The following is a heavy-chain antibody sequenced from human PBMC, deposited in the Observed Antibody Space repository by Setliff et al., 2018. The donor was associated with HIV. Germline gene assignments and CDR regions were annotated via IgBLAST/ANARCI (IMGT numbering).Heavy chain of an antibody. CDR3: ARGTTDFWYFDL. V-gene: IGHV3-20*04. CDR1: GFNFDDYG. CDR2: LGWKASSA. Sequence: GGSLRLSCKASGFNFDDYGMSWVRQVPGKGLEWVSSLGWKASSAGYSDFVRGRFTISRDSGKNSLYLQMDYLRVEDTAFYYCARGTTDFWYFDLWGRGTLVTVSS. J-gene: IGHJ2*01. D-gene: IGHD2-21*02.